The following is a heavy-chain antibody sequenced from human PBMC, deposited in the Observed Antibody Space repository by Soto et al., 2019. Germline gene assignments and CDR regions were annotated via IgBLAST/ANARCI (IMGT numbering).Heavy chain of an antibody. D-gene: IGHD3-16*01. Sequence: QVQLVQSGAEVKKPGASVKVSCKASGYTFTSYDINWVRQATGQGLEWMGWMNPNSGNTGYAQKFQGRVTMTRNTSIGTAYMELSSLRSEDTAVYYCARRDYGYYYYYMDVWGKGTTVTVSS. V-gene: IGHV1-8*01. CDR1: GYTFTSYD. CDR2: MNPNSGNT. CDR3: ARRDYGYYYYYMDV. J-gene: IGHJ6*03.